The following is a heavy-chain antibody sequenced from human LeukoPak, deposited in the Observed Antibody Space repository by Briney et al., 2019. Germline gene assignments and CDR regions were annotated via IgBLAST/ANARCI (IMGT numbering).Heavy chain of an antibody. V-gene: IGHV4-38-2*02. CDR3: ARDSCAYQGYFDY. CDR1: GYSISSGYY. CDR2: IYHSGST. J-gene: IGHJ4*02. Sequence: PSETLSLTCTVSGYSISSGYYWGWIRQPPGKGLEWIGSIYHSGSTYYNPSLKSRVTISVDTSKNQFSLKLSSVTAADTAVYYCARDSCAYQGYFDYWGQGTLVTVSS. D-gene: IGHD2-21*01.